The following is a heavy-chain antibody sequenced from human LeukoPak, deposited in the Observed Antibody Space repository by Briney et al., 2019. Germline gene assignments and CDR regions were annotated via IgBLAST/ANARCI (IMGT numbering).Heavy chain of an antibody. CDR2: IWYDGSRQ. CDR1: GFSFRSNG. D-gene: IGHD2-2*01. V-gene: IGHV3-33*06. J-gene: IGHJ5*02. CDR3: AKGSDIVVVLVWFDP. Sequence: GGSLRLSCAASGFSFRSNGIHWVRQAPGKGLEWVAVIWYDGSRQYYLDSVKGRFTISRDNSKNTLYLQMNSLRAEDTAVYYCAKGSDIVVVLVWFDPWGQGTLVTVSS.